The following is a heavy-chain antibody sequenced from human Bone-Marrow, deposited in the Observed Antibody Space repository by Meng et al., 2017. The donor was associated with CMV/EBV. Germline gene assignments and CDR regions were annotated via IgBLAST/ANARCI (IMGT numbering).Heavy chain of an antibody. Sequence: ASVKVSCKASGYTFTGYYMHWVRQAPGQGLEWMGWINPNSGGTNYAQKFQGRVTMTRDTSISTAYMELSRLRSDDTAVYYCASQIVVVPAAKYHNWFDPWGQGTLVNVSS. D-gene: IGHD2-2*01. J-gene: IGHJ5*02. CDR3: ASQIVVVPAAKYHNWFDP. CDR2: INPNSGGT. CDR1: GYTFTGYY. V-gene: IGHV1-2*02.